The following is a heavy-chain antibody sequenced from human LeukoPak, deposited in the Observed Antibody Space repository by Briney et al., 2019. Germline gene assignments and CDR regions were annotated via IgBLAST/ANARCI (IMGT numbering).Heavy chain of an antibody. CDR3: ARLIGSGNSDY. Sequence: GGSLRLSCAASEFTFSSYSMNWVRQAPGKGLEWVSYITNSGNSKSYADSVKGRFTISRDNAKNSLYLQMNNLRDEDTAVYYCARLIGSGNSDYWGQGTLVTVSS. J-gene: IGHJ4*02. CDR1: EFTFSSYS. CDR2: ITNSGNSK. D-gene: IGHD4-23*01. V-gene: IGHV3-48*02.